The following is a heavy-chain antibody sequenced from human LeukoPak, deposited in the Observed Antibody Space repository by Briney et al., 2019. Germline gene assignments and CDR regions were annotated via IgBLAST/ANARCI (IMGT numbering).Heavy chain of an antibody. D-gene: IGHD4-11*01. CDR1: GGSVSSGSYY. CDR3: AILVDATTPLSYYFIGV. J-gene: IGHJ6*03. V-gene: IGHV4-61*01. Sequence: PSETLSLTRTVSGGSVSSGSYYWSWIRQPPGKGLEWVGYIYYSGRTNYSPSLKSRVTISVDTSKNQFSLKLSSVTAADTAVYYCAILVDATTPLSYYFIGVWGKGTTVTVSS. CDR2: IYYSGRT.